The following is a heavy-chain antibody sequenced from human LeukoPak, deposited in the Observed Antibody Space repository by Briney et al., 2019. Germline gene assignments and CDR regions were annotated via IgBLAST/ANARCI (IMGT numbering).Heavy chain of an antibody. CDR1: GFTFSNYE. CDR2: ISVSGTTT. J-gene: IGHJ4*02. Sequence: GGSLRLSCAASGFTFSNYEMNWVRQAPGKGLEWISYISVSGTTTYYADSVKGRFTISRDNAKNTLYLQMNSLRAEDTAVYYCATARWVTTDFDYWGQGTLVTVSS. CDR3: ATARWVTTDFDY. D-gene: IGHD4-17*01. V-gene: IGHV3-48*03.